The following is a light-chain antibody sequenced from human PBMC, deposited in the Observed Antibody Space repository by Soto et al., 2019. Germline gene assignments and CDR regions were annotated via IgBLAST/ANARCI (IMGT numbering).Light chain of an antibody. CDR2: GAT. Sequence: IGRTQSPATLSVSPGERATLSCMSSQSVNIYLAWYQQKPGQAPRLLIFGATYRATGIPARFSGSGSGTEFNLTISSLQSEDFAVYFCQQYDDWLRLTFGGGTKVDI. V-gene: IGKV3D-15*01. CDR1: QSVNIY. J-gene: IGKJ4*01. CDR3: QQYDDWLRLT.